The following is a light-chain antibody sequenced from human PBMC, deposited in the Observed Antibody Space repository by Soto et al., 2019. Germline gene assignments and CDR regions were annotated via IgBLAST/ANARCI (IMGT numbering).Light chain of an antibody. CDR1: QSISSW. J-gene: IGKJ1*01. CDR3: QQYNSYSLK. Sequence: GDRVTITCRASQSISSWLAWYQQKPGKAPKLLIYDASSLESGVPSRFSGSGSGTEFTLTISSLQPDDFATYYCQQYNSYSLKFGQGTKVDIK. V-gene: IGKV1-5*01. CDR2: DAS.